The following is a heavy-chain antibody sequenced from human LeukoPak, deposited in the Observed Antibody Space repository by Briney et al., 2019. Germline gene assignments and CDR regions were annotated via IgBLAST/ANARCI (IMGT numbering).Heavy chain of an antibody. J-gene: IGHJ4*02. CDR3: VREGSITMVRGVINY. D-gene: IGHD3-10*01. V-gene: IGHV1-18*01. CDR1: GYTFTSYG. Sequence: GASVKVSCKASGYTFTSYGISWVRQAPGQGLEWMGWISAYNGNTNYAQKLQGRVTMTTDTSTSTAYMELRSLRSDDTAVYYCVREGSITMVRGVINYWGQGTLVTVSS. CDR2: ISAYNGNT.